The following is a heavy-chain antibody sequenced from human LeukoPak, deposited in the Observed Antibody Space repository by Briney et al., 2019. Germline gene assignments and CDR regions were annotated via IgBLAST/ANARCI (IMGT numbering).Heavy chain of an antibody. CDR2: IYYSGST. Sequence: PSETLSLTCTVSGGSISSSSYYWGWSRQPPGKGLEWIVSIYYSGSTYYNPSLKSRVTISVDTSKNQFSLKLSSVTAADTAVYYCARWPDYGDYSFDYWGQGTLSPSPQ. V-gene: IGHV4-39*01. CDR1: GGSISSSSYY. D-gene: IGHD4-17*01. CDR3: ARWPDYGDYSFDY. J-gene: IGHJ4*02.